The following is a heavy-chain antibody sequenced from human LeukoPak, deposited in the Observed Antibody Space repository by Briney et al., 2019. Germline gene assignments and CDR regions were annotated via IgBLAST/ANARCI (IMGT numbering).Heavy chain of an antibody. CDR2: ISGSGGST. V-gene: IGHV3-23*01. CDR3: AKDCSSTSCYRSGGY. D-gene: IGHD2-2*01. CDR1: GFTFSSYA. Sequence: GGSLRLSCAASGFTFSSYAMSWVRQAPGKGLEWVSAISGSGGSTCYADSVKGRFTISRDNSKNTLYLQMNSLRAEDTAVYYCAKDCSSTSCYRSGGYWGQGALVTVSS. J-gene: IGHJ4*02.